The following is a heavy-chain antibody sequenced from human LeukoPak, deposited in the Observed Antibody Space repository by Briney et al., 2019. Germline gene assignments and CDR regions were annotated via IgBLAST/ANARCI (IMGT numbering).Heavy chain of an antibody. D-gene: IGHD5-18*01. CDR3: ARDYSYAFDI. J-gene: IGHJ3*02. Sequence: PGGSLRLSCAASGFTFSTYSMNWVRQAPGKGLEWISYMSSISSTIAYADSVKGRFTISADNAKNPLYLQMNSLRDEDTAVYYCARDYSYAFDIWGQGTLVTVSS. CDR1: GFTFSTYS. V-gene: IGHV3-48*02. CDR2: MSSISSTI.